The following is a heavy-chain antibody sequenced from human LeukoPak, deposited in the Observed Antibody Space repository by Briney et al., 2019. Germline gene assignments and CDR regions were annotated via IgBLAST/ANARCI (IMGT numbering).Heavy chain of an antibody. CDR2: ISSSGGTA. Sequence: GGSLRLSCAASEFTFTSYAMSWVRQAPGKGLAWVSGISSSGGTAYYADSVKDRFTISRDNSKNTLYLQMNSPRAEDTAVYYCAKDLRGYNYGAFDYWGQGTLVTVSS. CDR1: EFTFTSYA. V-gene: IGHV3-23*01. J-gene: IGHJ4*02. CDR3: AKDLRGYNYGAFDY. D-gene: IGHD5-18*01.